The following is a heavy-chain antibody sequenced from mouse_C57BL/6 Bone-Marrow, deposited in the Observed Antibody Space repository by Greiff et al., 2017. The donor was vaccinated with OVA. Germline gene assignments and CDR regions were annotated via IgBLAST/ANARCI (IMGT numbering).Heavy chain of an antibody. CDR1: EYEFPSHD. J-gene: IGHJ2*01. V-gene: IGHV5-2*01. D-gene: IGHD2-4*01. CDR3: ARPSYDYGFDY. Sequence: DVMLVESGGGLVQPGESLKLSCESNEYEFPSHDMSWVRKTPEKRLELVAAINSDGGSTYYPDTMERRFIISRDNTKKTLYLQMSSLRSEDTALYHCARPSYDYGFDYWGQGTTLTVSS. CDR2: INSDGGST.